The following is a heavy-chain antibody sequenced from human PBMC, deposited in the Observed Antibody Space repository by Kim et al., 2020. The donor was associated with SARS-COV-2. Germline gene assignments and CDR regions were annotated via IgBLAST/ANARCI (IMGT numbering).Heavy chain of an antibody. D-gene: IGHD2-2*01. Sequence: GGSLRLSCAASGFTFSDYYMSWIRQAPGKGLEWVSYISSSGSTIYYADSVKGRFTISRDNAKNSLYLQMNSLRAEDTAVYYCARYYCSSTSCTYYYYGMDVWGQGTTVTVSS. CDR2: ISSSGSTI. J-gene: IGHJ6*02. CDR3: ARYYCSSTSCTYYYYGMDV. V-gene: IGHV3-11*01. CDR1: GFTFSDYY.